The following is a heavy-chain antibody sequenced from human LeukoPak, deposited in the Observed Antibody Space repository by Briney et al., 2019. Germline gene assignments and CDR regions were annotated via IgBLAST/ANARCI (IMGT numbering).Heavy chain of an antibody. CDR2: INPNSGGT. Sequence: GASVKVSCKASGYTFTGYYMHWVRQAPGQGLEWMGWINPNSGGTNYTQKFQGRVTMTEDTSTDTAYMELSSLRSEDTAVYYCATIFTLGRGSRTVSVDYWGQGTLVTVSS. CDR1: GYTFTGYY. D-gene: IGHD4-11*01. CDR3: ATIFTLGRGSRTVSVDY. J-gene: IGHJ4*02. V-gene: IGHV1-2*02.